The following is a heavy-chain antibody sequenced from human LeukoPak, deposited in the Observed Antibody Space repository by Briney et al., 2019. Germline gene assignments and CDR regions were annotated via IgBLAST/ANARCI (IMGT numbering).Heavy chain of an antibody. D-gene: IGHD3-22*01. CDR2: IKPSNGDT. CDR1: GYNFSGYY. V-gene: IGHV1-2*02. J-gene: IGHJ4*02. CDR3: ASPPLSSAMFYAH. Sequence: ASVKVSCKASGYNFSGYYMHWVRQAPGQGLEWMGWIKPSNGDTKYAQNFQGRVTMTRDTSISTAYMDLNSLRSDDTAVYYCASPPLSSAMFYAHWGQGTLVTVSS.